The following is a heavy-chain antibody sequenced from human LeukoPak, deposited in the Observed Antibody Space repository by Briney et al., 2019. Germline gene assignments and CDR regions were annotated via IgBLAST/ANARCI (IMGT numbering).Heavy chain of an antibody. CDR2: INPNSGGT. V-gene: IGHV1-2*02. D-gene: IGHD2-2*01. CDR3: ARDHCSSTSCSIFDY. J-gene: IGHJ4*02. CDR1: GYTFTGYY. Sequence: ASVKVSCKASGYTFTGYYMHWVRQAPGQGLEWMGWINPNSGGTNYAQKFQGRVTMTRDTSISTAYMELSRLRSDDTAVYYCARDHCSSTSCSIFDYWDQGTLVTVSS.